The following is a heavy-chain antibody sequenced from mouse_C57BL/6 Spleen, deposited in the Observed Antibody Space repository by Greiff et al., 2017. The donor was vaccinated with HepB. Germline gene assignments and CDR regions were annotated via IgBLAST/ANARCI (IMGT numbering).Heavy chain of an antibody. J-gene: IGHJ1*01. CDR2: IDPSDSYT. CDR1: GYTFTSYW. V-gene: IGHV1-59*01. Sequence: QVQLQQPGAELVRPGTSVKLSCKASGYTFTSYWMHWVKQRPGQGLEWIGVIDPSDSYTNYNQKFKGKATLTVDTSSSTAYMQLSSLTSEDSAVYYCARGGLRPWYFDVWGAGTTVTVSS. D-gene: IGHD1-2*01. CDR3: ARGGLRPWYFDV.